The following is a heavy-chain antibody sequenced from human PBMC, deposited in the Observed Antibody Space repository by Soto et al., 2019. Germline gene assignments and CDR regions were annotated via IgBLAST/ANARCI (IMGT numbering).Heavy chain of an antibody. CDR3: ASSTVTTGPYGMDV. CDR2: IDPSDSDT. J-gene: IGHJ6*02. Sequence: GESLKISCKGSGYSFTSYWIGWVRQMPGKGLEWMGMIDPSDSDTNYSPSFQGHVTISADKSISTAYLQWSSLKASDTAMYYCASSTVTTGPYGMDVWGQGTTVTVSS. CDR1: GYSFTSYW. D-gene: IGHD4-4*01. V-gene: IGHV5-10-1*01.